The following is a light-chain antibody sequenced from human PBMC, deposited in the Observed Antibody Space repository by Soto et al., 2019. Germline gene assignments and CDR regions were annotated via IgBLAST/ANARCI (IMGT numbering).Light chain of an antibody. V-gene: IGKV3-20*01. CDR3: QQYGDSPPYT. CDR1: QSVSGSY. Sequence: EIVLTQSPGTLSLSPGERATLSCRASQSVSGSYLAWYQQKPGQAPRLLISGASSRATGIPDRFSGSRSGTDFTLTISRLEPEDLAVYYCQQYGDSPPYTFGQGTKLEIK. J-gene: IGKJ2*01. CDR2: GAS.